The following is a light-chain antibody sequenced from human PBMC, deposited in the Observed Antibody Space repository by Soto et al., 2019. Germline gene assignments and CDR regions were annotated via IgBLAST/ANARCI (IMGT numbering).Light chain of an antibody. J-gene: IGKJ5*01. CDR1: QSISAW. V-gene: IGKV1-33*01. CDR3: QQYDILPIT. Sequence: DIQRTQYTSSLSGSVGDRVTITCRASQSISAWLAWYQQKPGKAPKLLIYDASNLEIGVPSRFSGSGSGTHFTFTISSLQTEDIGTYYCQQYDILPITFGRGTRLEIK. CDR2: DAS.